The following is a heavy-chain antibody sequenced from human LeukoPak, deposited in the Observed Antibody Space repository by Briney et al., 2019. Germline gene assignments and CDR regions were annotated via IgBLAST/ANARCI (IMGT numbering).Heavy chain of an antibody. CDR1: GFTFNSYA. V-gene: IGHV3-23*01. CDR2: ISVAGSKR. J-gene: IGHJ4*02. Sequence: GGSLRLSCAASGFTFNSYAMSWVRQAPGKGLEWVSGISVAGSKRHYADSVKGRFTISRDNSKNTLYLQTNSLRAEDTALYYCAKDSLAYCTSTSCFDFDFGGQGTLVTVSS. D-gene: IGHD2-2*01. CDR3: AKDSLAYCTSTSCFDFDF.